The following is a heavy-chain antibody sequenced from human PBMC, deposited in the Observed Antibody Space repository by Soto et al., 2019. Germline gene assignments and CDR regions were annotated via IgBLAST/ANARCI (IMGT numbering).Heavy chain of an antibody. CDR1: GFTFSSYG. V-gene: IGHV3-30*18. CDR2: ISYDGSNK. D-gene: IGHD3-9*01. CDR3: AKFNTDWLSSPLDY. Sequence: GGSLRLSCAASGFTFSSYGMHWVRQAPGKGLEWVAVISYDGSNKYYADSVKGRFTISRDNSKNTLYLQMNSLRAEDTAVYYCAKFNTDWLSSPLDYWGQGTLVTVSS. J-gene: IGHJ4*02.